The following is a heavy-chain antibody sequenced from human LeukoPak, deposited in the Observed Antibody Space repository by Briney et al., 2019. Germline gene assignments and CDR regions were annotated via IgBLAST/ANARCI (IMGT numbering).Heavy chain of an antibody. V-gene: IGHV4-30-2*01. CDR2: IYHSGST. Sequence: SSETLSLTCAVSGGSISSGGYSWSWIRQPPGKGLEWIGYIYHSGSTYYNPSLKSRVTISVDRSKNQFSLKLSSVTAADTAVYYCARQETGGGFDYWGQGTLVTVSS. D-gene: IGHD1-14*01. CDR1: GGSISSGGYS. J-gene: IGHJ4*02. CDR3: ARQETGGGFDY.